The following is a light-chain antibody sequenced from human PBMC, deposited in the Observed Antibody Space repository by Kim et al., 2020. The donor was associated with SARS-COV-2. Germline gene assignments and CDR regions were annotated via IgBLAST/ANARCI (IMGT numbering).Light chain of an antibody. J-gene: IGKJ4*01. CDR1: QSIHSW. CDR3: QQYNDYVLT. V-gene: IGKV1-5*03. CDR2: KAS. Sequence: SASVGDIVTITCRASQSIHSWLAWYQQKPGKAPKLLIYKASSLESGVPSRFSGSGSGTEFTLTISSLQPDDFATYYCQQYNDYVLTFGGGTKVDI.